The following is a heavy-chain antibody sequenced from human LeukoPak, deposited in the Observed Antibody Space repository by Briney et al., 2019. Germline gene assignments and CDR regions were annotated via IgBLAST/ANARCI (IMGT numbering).Heavy chain of an antibody. V-gene: IGHV4-61*01. CDR1: GGSISSSSYY. D-gene: IGHD2-15*01. J-gene: IGHJ4*02. Sequence: PSETLSLTCTVSGGSISSSSYYWSWIRQPPGKGLEWIGYIYYSGSTNYNPSLKSRVTISVDTSKNQFSLKLSSVTAADTAVYYCARDSPPYCSGGSCYPYWGQGTLVTVSS. CDR3: ARDSPPYCSGGSCYPY. CDR2: IYYSGST.